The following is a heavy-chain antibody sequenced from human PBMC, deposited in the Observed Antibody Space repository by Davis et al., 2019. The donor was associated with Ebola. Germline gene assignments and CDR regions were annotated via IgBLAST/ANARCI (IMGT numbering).Heavy chain of an antibody. Sequence: GESLKLSCAASGFTFSSYGMHWVRQAPGKGLEWVAFIRYDGSNKYYADSVKGRFTISRDNSKNTLYLQMNSLRAEDTAVYYCAKAEQWLVNWFDPWGQGTLVTVSS. CDR1: GFTFSSYG. CDR3: AKAEQWLVNWFDP. CDR2: IRYDGSNK. V-gene: IGHV3-30*02. J-gene: IGHJ5*02. D-gene: IGHD6-19*01.